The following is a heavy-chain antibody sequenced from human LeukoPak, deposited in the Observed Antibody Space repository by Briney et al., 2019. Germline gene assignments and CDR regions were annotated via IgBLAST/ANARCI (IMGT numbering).Heavy chain of an antibody. D-gene: IGHD2-15*01. J-gene: IGHJ4*02. CDR2: ISGSGGST. CDR3: AKDSLGYCSGGSCYSSY. CDR1: GFTFSSYA. Sequence: PGGSLRLSCAASGFTFSSYAMSWVRQAPGKGLEWVSAISGSGGSTYYADSVKGRFTISRDNSKNTLYLQMNSLRAEDTAVYYRAKDSLGYCSGGSCYSSYWGQGTLVTVSS. V-gene: IGHV3-23*01.